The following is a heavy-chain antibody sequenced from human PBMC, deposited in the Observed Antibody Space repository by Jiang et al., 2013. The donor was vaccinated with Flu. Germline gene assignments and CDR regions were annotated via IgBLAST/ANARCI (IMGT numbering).Heavy chain of an antibody. CDR2: LYSLGST. Sequence: GLVKPSETLSLTCTVSGASIRSGNYFWAWIRQSPGKGLEWIGSLYSLGSTYYSPSFKSRVTISGDTSKNQYSVNLSSVTAADTAVYYCVCLLHYYNDLDVWGQGTSVIVSS. V-gene: IGHV4-39*01. J-gene: IGHJ6*02. CDR1: GASIRSGNYF. D-gene: IGHD3-10*02. CDR3: VCLLHYYNDLDV.